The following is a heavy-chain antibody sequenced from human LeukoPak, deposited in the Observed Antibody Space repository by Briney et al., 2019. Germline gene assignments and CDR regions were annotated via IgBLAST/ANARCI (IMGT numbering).Heavy chain of an antibody. CDR1: GYTFTSYA. CDR2: IIPIFGTA. CDR3: ATGDTAPQYYYYYMDV. D-gene: IGHD5-18*01. J-gene: IGHJ6*03. Sequence: SVKVSCKASGYTFTSYAISWVRQAPGQGLEWMGGIIPIFGTANYAQKFQGRVTITTDESTSTAYMELSSLRSEDTAVYYCATGDTAPQYYYYYMDVWGKGTTVTVSS. V-gene: IGHV1-69*05.